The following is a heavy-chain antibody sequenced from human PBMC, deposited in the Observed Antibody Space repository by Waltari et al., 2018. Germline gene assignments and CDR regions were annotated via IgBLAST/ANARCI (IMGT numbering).Heavy chain of an antibody. Sequence: EVQLVESGGGLVQPGGSLRLSCAASGFTFRSYSMNWVRQAPGKGLEWVSYISSSSSTIYYADAVKGRFTISRDNAKNSLYLQMNSLRAEDTAVYYCARGPYSGSYPAEYFQHWGQGTLVTVSS. CDR1: GFTFRSYS. CDR2: ISSSSSTI. D-gene: IGHD1-26*01. V-gene: IGHV3-48*01. J-gene: IGHJ1*01. CDR3: ARGPYSGSYPAEYFQH.